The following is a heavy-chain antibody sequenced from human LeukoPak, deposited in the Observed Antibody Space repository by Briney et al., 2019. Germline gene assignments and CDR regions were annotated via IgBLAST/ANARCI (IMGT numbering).Heavy chain of an antibody. CDR2: INHSGST. V-gene: IGHV4-34*01. J-gene: IGHJ4*02. Sequence: ETLSLTCAVYGGSFSGYYWSWIRRPPGKGLEWIGEINHSGSTNYNPSLKSRVTISVDTSKNQFSLKLSSVTAADTAVYYCARVADYWGQGTLVTVSS. CDR1: GGSFSGYY. CDR3: ARVADY.